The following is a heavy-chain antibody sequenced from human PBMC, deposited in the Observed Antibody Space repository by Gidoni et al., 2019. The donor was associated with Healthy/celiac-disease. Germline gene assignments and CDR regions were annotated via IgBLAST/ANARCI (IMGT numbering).Heavy chain of an antibody. CDR3: ASWGGELHPFDY. J-gene: IGHJ4*02. D-gene: IGHD1-26*01. CDR1: TTGSGGYY. Sequence: TTGSGGYYWSWLRQHPGKGLEWIRYIYYSGSTYYNPSRKSRVTISVDTSKNQFPLKLSSVTAADTAVYYCASWGGELHPFDYLGQGTLVTVSS. V-gene: IGHV4-31*02. CDR2: IYYSGST.